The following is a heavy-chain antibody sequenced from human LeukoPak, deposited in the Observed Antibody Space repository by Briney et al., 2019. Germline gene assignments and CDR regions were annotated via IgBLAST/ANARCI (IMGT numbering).Heavy chain of an antibody. J-gene: IGHJ4*02. CDR3: ATNSYSSSSVGDDY. CDR1: GGSFSGYY. Sequence: PSETLSLTCAVYGGSFSGYYWSWIRQPPGKGLEWIGEINHSGSTNYNPSLKSRVTISVDTSKNQFSLKLSSVTAAGTAVYYCATNSYSSSSVGDDYWGQGTLVTVSS. V-gene: IGHV4-34*01. D-gene: IGHD6-6*01. CDR2: INHSGST.